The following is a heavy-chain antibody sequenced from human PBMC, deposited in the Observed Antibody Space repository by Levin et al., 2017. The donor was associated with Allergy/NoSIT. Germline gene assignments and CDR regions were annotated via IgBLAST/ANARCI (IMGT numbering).Heavy chain of an antibody. V-gene: IGHV3-7*01. CDR3: ARDQSHSGLDN. Sequence: GGSLRLSCVVSRFTFSKYWMSWVRQAPGKGLEWVGNIKEDGNEESYADSVKGRFTISRDNAKNSLYLQMNSLRADDTAVYYCARDQSHSGLDNWGQGTLVTVSS. J-gene: IGHJ4*02. CDR2: IKEDGNEE. CDR1: RFTFSKYW. D-gene: IGHD5-12*01.